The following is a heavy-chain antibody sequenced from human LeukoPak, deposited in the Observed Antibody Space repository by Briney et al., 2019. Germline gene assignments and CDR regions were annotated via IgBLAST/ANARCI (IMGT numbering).Heavy chain of an antibody. V-gene: IGHV3-53*01. J-gene: IGHJ4*02. CDR3: AKDGGD. D-gene: IGHD3-16*01. CDR2: IYNDGST. CDR1: GLTVSSSY. Sequence: GGSLRLSCAASGLTVSSSYMSWVRQAPGKGLEWVSIIYNDGSTYYADSMKGRFTISRDNSKNTLYLQMNSLRAEDTAVYYCAKDGGDWGQGTLVTVSS.